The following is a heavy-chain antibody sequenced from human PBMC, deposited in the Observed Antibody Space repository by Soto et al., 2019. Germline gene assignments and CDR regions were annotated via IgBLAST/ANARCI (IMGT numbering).Heavy chain of an antibody. Sequence: EAQLEETGGGLVQPGGSLRLSCAASGFTFSNYKMIWVRQAPGRGLEWISYISGRGSTLDYAASVKGRFTISRDNGKNQLFLQMNSLRAEDTAVYYCARVDRATLNCPPKPDDVMDVWGKGTSVSVSS. CDR1: GFTFSNYK. J-gene: IGHJ6*03. D-gene: IGHD4-4*01. CDR3: ARVDRATLNCPPKPDDVMDV. CDR2: ISGRGSTL. V-gene: IGHV3-48*01.